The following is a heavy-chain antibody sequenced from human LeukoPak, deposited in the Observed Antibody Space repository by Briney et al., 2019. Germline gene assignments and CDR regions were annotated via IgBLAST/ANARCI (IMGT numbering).Heavy chain of an antibody. CDR2: ISWNSGSI. V-gene: IGHV3-9*01. Sequence: PGRSLRLSCAASGFTFDDYAMHWVRQAPGKGLEWVSGISWNSGSIGYADSVKGRFTISRDNAKNSLYLQMNSLRAEDTALYYCAKGNRGGGDWDWLGPWGQGTLVTVSS. J-gene: IGHJ5*02. CDR3: AKGNRGGGDWDWLGP. CDR1: GFTFDDYA. D-gene: IGHD2-21*01.